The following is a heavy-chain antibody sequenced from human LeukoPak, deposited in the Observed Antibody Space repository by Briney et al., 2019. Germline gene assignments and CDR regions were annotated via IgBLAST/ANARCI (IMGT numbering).Heavy chain of an antibody. CDR2: IYPDDSDT. D-gene: IGHD2-8*01. J-gene: IGHJ6*03. Sequence: GESLKISCKGSGYTFSSYWIGWVRQMPGKGLEWMGIIYPDDSDTRYSPSFQGQVTISADKSISTAYLQWSSLKASDTAMYYCAKLAYCSNDVCYSNYYYSMDVWGKGTTVTVSS. CDR1: GYTFSSYW. V-gene: IGHV5-51*01. CDR3: AKLAYCSNDVCYSNYYYSMDV.